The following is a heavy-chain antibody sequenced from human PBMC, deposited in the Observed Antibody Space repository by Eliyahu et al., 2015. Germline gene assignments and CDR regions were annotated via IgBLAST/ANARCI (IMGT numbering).Heavy chain of an antibody. CDR1: GFSFXNYA. J-gene: IGHJ5*02. V-gene: IGHV3-23*01. Sequence: EVQLLESGGGLVQPGGSLXLSCAASGFSFXNYAMNWVRQAPGKGLEWVSTISGSGVNTNYADSVKGRFTISRDNXKDTLYLQMNTLRAEDTAVYYCAKKGSSSNLNWFDPWGLGTLVTVSS. D-gene: IGHD4/OR15-4a*01. CDR3: AKKGSSSNLNWFDP. CDR2: ISGSGVNT.